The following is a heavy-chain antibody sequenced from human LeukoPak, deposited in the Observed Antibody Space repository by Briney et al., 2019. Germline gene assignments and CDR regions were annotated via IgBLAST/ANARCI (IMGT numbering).Heavy chain of an antibody. CDR3: ARTRRYCRGGSCHDSYNWFDP. D-gene: IGHD2-15*01. J-gene: IGHJ5*02. CDR2: ISGSGGST. Sequence: GGSLRLSCAASGFTFSSYAMSWVRQAPGKGLEWVSAISGSGGSTYYADSVKGRFTISRDNSKNTLYLQMNSLRAEDTTVYYCARTRRYCRGGSCHDSYNWFDPWGQGTLVTVSS. V-gene: IGHV3-23*01. CDR1: GFTFSSYA.